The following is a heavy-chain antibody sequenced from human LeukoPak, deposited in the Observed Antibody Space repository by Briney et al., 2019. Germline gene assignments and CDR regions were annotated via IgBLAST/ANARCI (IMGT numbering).Heavy chain of an antibody. CDR2: INPNSGGT. D-gene: IGHD2-15*01. V-gene: IGHV1-2*02. Sequence: GASVKVSCKASGYTFTGYYMHWVRQAPGQGLEWMGWINPNSGGTNYAQKFQGRVTMTRNTSINTAYMELSSLRSEDTAVYYCARGKGYCSGGSCYSAYQYYYMDVWGKGTTVAISS. J-gene: IGHJ6*03. CDR3: ARGKGYCSGGSCYSAYQYYYMDV. CDR1: GYTFTGYY.